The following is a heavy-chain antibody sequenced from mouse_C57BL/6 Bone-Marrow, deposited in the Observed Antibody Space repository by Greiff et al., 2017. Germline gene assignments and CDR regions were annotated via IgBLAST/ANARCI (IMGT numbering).Heavy chain of an antibody. CDR2: ISGGGGNT. Sequence: EVQRVESGGGLVKPGGSLKLSCAASGFTFSSYTMSWVRQTPEKRLEWVATISGGGGNTYYPDSVKGRFTISRDNAKNTLYLQMSSLRSEDTALYYCARPDLYDGYYDAMDYWGQGTSVTVSS. J-gene: IGHJ4*01. V-gene: IGHV5-9*01. D-gene: IGHD2-3*01. CDR1: GFTFSSYT. CDR3: ARPDLYDGYYDAMDY.